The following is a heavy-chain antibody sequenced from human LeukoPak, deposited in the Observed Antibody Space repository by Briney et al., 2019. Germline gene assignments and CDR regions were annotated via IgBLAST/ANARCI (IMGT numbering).Heavy chain of an antibody. CDR3: ARDQASSSSSPY. CDR2: ISSSSSTI. Sequence: PGGSLRLSCAASGFTFSSYSMNWVRQAPGKGLEWVSYISSSSSTIYYADAVKGRFTISRDNSKNTVNLQMNSLRAEDTAVYYCARDQASSSSSPYWGQGTLVTVSS. V-gene: IGHV3-48*01. D-gene: IGHD2-2*01. J-gene: IGHJ4*02. CDR1: GFTFSSYS.